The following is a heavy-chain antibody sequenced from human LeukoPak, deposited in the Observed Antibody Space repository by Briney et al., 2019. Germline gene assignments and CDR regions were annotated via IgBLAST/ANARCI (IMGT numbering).Heavy chain of an antibody. J-gene: IGHJ4*02. CDR1: GGSISSSSYY. V-gene: IGHV4-39*07. D-gene: IGHD3-3*01. CDR2: IYHSGST. Sequence: SETLSLTCTVSGGSISSSSYYWGWIRQPPGKGLDWIGSIYHSGSTYYNPCLKSRVTISMDMSNNQLSLTVSSVTAADTALYYCARPKYDFWTGAGYFDYWGQGTLVPV. CDR3: ARPKYDFWTGAGYFDY.